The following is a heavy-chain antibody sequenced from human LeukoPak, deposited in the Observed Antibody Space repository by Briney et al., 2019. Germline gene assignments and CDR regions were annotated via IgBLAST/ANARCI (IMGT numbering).Heavy chain of an antibody. Sequence: GGSLRLSCAASGFTFSSYYINWVRQAPGKGLEWVSSISSSSSSIYYADSVKGRFTISRDNAKNALHLQMNSLRAGDAAAYYCARDAYYGSGFDYWGQGTLITVPS. J-gene: IGHJ4*02. V-gene: IGHV3-21*01. D-gene: IGHD3-10*01. CDR1: GFTFSSYY. CDR2: ISSSSSSI. CDR3: ARDAYYGSGFDY.